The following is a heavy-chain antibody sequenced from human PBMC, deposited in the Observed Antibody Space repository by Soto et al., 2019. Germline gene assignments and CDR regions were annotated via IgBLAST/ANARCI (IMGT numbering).Heavy chain of an antibody. CDR3: ARHEGWTGPDQ. CDR2: IFHDGNT. J-gene: IGHJ5*02. D-gene: IGHD2-8*02. Sequence: SETLSLTCAVSGASIGSGGWWSWVRQPPGKGLEWIAEIFHDGNTNHSPSLKSRVTISVDKSQNQFSLNVYSVTAADTAVYYCARHEGWTGPDQWGQGTLVTVPS. CDR1: GASIGSGGW. V-gene: IGHV4-4*02.